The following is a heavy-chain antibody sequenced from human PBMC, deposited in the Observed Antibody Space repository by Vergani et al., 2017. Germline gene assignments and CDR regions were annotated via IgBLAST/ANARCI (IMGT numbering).Heavy chain of an antibody. CDR1: GFTFSDYY. J-gene: IGHJ6*03. V-gene: IGHV3-11*01. CDR2: ISSSGSTI. CDR3: ARCGLGPVGNSLSYYCYYYYMDG. D-gene: IGHD6-13*01. Sequence: QVQLVESGGGLVKPGGSLRLSCAASGFTFSDYYMSWIRQAPGKGLEWVSYISSSGSTIYSADSVKGRFTISRDNAKNSLYLQINSLRAEDSAVYYCARCGLGPVGNSLSYYCYYYYMDGWRKGSTVTVSS.